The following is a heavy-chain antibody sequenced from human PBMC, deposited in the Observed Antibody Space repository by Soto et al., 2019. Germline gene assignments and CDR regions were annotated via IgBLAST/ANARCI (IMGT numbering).Heavy chain of an antibody. J-gene: IGHJ4*02. Sequence: SETLSLTCTVSGGSISSSSYYWGWIRQPPGKGLEWIGSIYYSGSTYYNQSLKSRVTISVDTSKNQYSLKLSSVTAADTVVYYCASTGGDYYGSGTLFDYWGQGTLVTVSS. CDR2: IYYSGST. CDR3: ASTGGDYYGSGTLFDY. CDR1: GGSISSSSYY. D-gene: IGHD3-10*01. V-gene: IGHV4-39*01.